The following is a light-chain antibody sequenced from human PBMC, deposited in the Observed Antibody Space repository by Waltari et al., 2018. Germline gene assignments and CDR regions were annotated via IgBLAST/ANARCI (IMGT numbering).Light chain of an antibody. CDR3: QQESAKPYT. Sequence: DIVMTQSPDSLAVSLGARATIDCKSSQSCFSRFNNKNDLAWYQQPPGQPPKLLNYWAAPREYGVRDRFSGSVSETEFTFTSTSPQDEEVAGYYGQQESAKPYTFGQGTELETK. V-gene: IGKV4-1*01. J-gene: IGKJ2*01. CDR1: QSCFSRFNNKND. CDR2: WAA.